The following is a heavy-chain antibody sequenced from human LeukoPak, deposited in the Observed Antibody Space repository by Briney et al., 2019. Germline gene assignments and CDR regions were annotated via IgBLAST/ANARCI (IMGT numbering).Heavy chain of an antibody. CDR3: ARLWGATHFDY. D-gene: IGHD3-16*01. V-gene: IGHV4-59*04. CDR2: IYYSGST. Sequence: PSETLSLTCTVSGGSISSYYWSWIRQPPGKGLEWIGYIYYSGSTYYNPSLKSRVTISADTSKNQSSLNLSSVTAADTAVYYCARLWGATHFDYWGQGTLVTVSS. CDR1: GGSISSYY. J-gene: IGHJ4*02.